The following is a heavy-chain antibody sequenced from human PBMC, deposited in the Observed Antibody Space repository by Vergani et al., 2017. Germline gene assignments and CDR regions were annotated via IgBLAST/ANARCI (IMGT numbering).Heavy chain of an antibody. V-gene: IGHV4-39*07. D-gene: IGHD3-9*01. CDR3: AXEAAYYDILTGYSPLHYYYYYGMDV. Sequence: QLQLQESGPGLVKPSETLSLTCTVSGGSISSSSYYRGWIRQPPGKGLEWIGSIYYSGSTYYNPSLKSRVPISVDTSTNQFSLKRSSLTAADTAVYYCAXEAAYYDILTGYSPLHYYYYYGMDVWGQGTTVTVSS. CDR1: GGSISSSSYY. J-gene: IGHJ6*02. CDR2: IYYSGST.